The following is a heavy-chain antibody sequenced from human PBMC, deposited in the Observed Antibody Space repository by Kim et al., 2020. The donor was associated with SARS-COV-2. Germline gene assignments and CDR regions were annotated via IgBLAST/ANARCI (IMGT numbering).Heavy chain of an antibody. CDR1: GGSISSYY. J-gene: IGHJ5*02. Sequence: SETLSLTCTVSGGSISSYYWSWIRQPPGKGLEWIGYIYYSGSTNYNPSLKSRVTISVDTSKNQFSLKLSSVTAADTTVYYCARHGGQQLVHVWFDPWGQGTLVTVSS. D-gene: IGHD6-13*01. V-gene: IGHV4-59*08. CDR3: ARHGGQQLVHVWFDP. CDR2: IYYSGST.